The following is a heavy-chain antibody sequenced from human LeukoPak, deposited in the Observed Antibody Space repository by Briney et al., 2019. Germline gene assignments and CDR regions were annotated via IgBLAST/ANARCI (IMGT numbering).Heavy chain of an antibody. V-gene: IGHV3-21*01. CDR3: ARDEYFDY. CDR1: GFTLSSYA. Sequence: PGGSLRLSCAASGFTLSSYAMSWVRQAPGKGLEWVSSISSSSRHIYYADSVKGRFTISRDNAKNSLYLQMNSLRAEDTAVYYCARDEYFDYWGQGTLVTVSS. CDR2: ISSSSRHI. J-gene: IGHJ4*02.